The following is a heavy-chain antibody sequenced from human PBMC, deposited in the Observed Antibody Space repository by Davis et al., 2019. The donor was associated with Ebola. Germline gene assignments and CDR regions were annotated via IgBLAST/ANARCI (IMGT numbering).Heavy chain of an antibody. CDR1: GYIFTGYY. V-gene: IGHV1-46*01. J-gene: IGHJ4*02. D-gene: IGHD3-3*01. CDR3: ARDQLEGDFWSGSFDY. Sequence: ASVKVSCKASGYIFTGYYIHWVRQARGQGLEWMGIIHPSGGTTIYAQDFQGRVIMTRDTSTSTVYMDLSSLRSEDTAVYYCARDQLEGDFWSGSFDYWGQGALVTVSS. CDR2: IHPSGGTT.